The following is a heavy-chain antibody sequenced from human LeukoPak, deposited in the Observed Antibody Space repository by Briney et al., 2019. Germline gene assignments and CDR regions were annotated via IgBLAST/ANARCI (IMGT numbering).Heavy chain of an antibody. V-gene: IGHV1-2*04. J-gene: IGHJ6*04. CDR2: INPNSGGT. D-gene: IGHD5-12*01. CDR1: GYTFTGYY. CDR3: ARERAHRLVSGYDPYYCGMDV. Sequence: ASVTVSFKASGYTFTGYYMHWVRQAPGQGLEWVGWINPNSGGTNYAQKFQGWVTMTRDTSISTAYMELSRLRSDDTAVYYCARERAHRLVSGYDPYYCGMDVWGKGTTVTVSS.